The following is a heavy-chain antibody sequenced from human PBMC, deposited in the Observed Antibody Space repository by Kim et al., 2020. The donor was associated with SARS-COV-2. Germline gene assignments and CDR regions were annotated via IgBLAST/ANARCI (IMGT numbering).Heavy chain of an antibody. J-gene: IGHJ4*02. D-gene: IGHD2-8*01. CDR3: ASLNIVLMGSLDY. Sequence: YTPSLKSRVTISVDTSKNQFSLKLSSVTAADTAVYYCASLNIVLMGSLDYWGQGTLVTVSS. V-gene: IGHV4-39*01.